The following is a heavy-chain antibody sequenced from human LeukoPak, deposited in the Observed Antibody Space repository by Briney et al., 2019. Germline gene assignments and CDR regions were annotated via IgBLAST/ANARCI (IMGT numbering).Heavy chain of an antibody. CDR3: ARQPTSMVRGIIITDYYFDY. D-gene: IGHD3-10*01. V-gene: IGHV5-51*01. Sequence: GESLKISCKGSGYSFTSYWIGWVRQMPGKGLEWMGIIYPNDSDTRYSPSFQGQVTISAYKSISTAYLQGSSLKASDTAMYYCARQPTSMVRGIIITDYYFDYWGQGTLVTVSS. J-gene: IGHJ4*02. CDR1: GYSFTSYW. CDR2: IYPNDSDT.